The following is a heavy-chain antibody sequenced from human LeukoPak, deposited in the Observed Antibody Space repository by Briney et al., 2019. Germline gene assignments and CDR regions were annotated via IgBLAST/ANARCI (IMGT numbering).Heavy chain of an antibody. CDR1: GDSIRSYY. CDR3: ARRRLNWGAFDI. J-gene: IGHJ3*02. V-gene: IGHV4-59*05. Sequence: SETLSLTCSVSGDSIRSYYWSWIRQPPGKGLEWIGSLSYSGSPYYNPSLKSRVTISGDMSKNQFSLKLSSVTAADTAVYYCARRRLNWGAFDIWGQGTMVTVSS. CDR2: LSYSGSP. D-gene: IGHD7-27*01.